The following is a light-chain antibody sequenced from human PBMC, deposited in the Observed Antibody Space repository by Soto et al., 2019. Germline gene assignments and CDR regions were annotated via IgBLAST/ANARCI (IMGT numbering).Light chain of an antibody. CDR2: AAA. Sequence: DFQMTQSPSSLSASVGDRVTITCRASQSISSYLSWYQKRPGKAPKLLIYAAASLQSGVPSRFSGSGSATDVTLTISSLQPEAFATYYCQQSYTIPITLGQGTRLEIK. V-gene: IGKV1-39*01. CDR3: QQSYTIPIT. J-gene: IGKJ5*01. CDR1: QSISSY.